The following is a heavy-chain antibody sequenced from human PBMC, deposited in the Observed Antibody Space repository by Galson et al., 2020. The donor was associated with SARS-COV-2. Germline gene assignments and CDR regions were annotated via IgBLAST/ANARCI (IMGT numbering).Heavy chain of an antibody. V-gene: IGHV3-33*01. CDR3: ARDRSSTTHYYDSQSGGFRHYGLDV. CDR1: GFSFTTYG. CDR2: IWSDGLST. Sequence: GESLKISCAASGFSFTTYGMHWVRQAPGKGLEWVTFIWSDGLSTYYADSVKGRFTISRDNSKNTLYLHMTSLRPDDTAVYYCARDRSSTTHYYDSQSGGFRHYGLDVWGQGTTVTVSS. J-gene: IGHJ6*02. D-gene: IGHD3-22*01.